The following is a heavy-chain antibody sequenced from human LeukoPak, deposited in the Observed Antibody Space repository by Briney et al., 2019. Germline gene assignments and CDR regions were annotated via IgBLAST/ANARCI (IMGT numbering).Heavy chain of an antibody. D-gene: IGHD3-22*01. Sequence: PSQTLSLTCTVSGGSISSGSYYWSWIRQPPGKGLEWIGYIYYSGSTNYNPSLKSRVTISVDTSKNQFSLKLSSVTAADTAVYYCARDRRGSSGYYFHYWGQGTLVTVSS. CDR3: ARDRRGSSGYYFHY. J-gene: IGHJ4*02. V-gene: IGHV4-61*01. CDR1: GGSISSGSYY. CDR2: IYYSGST.